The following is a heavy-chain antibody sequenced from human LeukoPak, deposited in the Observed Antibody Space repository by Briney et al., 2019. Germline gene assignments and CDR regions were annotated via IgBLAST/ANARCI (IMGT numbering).Heavy chain of an antibody. V-gene: IGHV4-39*01. Sequence: PSETLSLTCTVSGGSISSSAYHWGWIRQPPGKGLEWIGSIHYSGTTYYNPSLKSRVTMSVHTSKNQFSLKLSSVTAADTAVYYCARGFGELGPIYYYYYYMAVWGKGTTVTISS. CDR1: GGSISSSAYH. CDR2: IHYSGTT. J-gene: IGHJ6*03. D-gene: IGHD3-10*01. CDR3: ARGFGELGPIYYYYYYMAV.